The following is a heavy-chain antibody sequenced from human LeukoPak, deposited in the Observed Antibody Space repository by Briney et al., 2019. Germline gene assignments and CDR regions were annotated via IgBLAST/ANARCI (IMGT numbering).Heavy chain of an antibody. Sequence: AGESLKISCKGSGYTFLDYWIGWVRQMPGKGLEYMGIIYPGDSDSRYSPSFQGHVTLSVDTSISTVFLQWSSLKASDTAIFYCARRRGVSASSFDIWGQGTMVTVSS. CDR2: IYPGDSDS. D-gene: IGHD3-10*01. CDR3: ARRRGVSASSFDI. V-gene: IGHV5-51*01. J-gene: IGHJ3*02. CDR1: GYTFLDYW.